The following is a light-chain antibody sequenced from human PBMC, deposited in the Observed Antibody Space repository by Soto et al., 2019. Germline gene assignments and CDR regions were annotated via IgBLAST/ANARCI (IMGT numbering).Light chain of an antibody. Sequence: QSVLTQPPSASGTPGQRVTISCSGSSSNMGSNYVYWYQQFPGTAPKLLIYRNNQRPSGVPDRFSGSKSGTSASLAISGLRSEDEADYYCAAWDDSLSAYVVFGGGTKLTVL. J-gene: IGLJ2*01. CDR3: AAWDDSLSAYVV. V-gene: IGLV1-47*01. CDR2: RNN. CDR1: SSNMGSNY.